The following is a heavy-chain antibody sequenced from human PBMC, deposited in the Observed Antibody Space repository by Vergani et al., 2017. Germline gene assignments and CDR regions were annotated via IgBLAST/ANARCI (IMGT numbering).Heavy chain of an antibody. CDR2: IYYSGST. CDR3: ARHSTVEWLVKLGWIDP. J-gene: IGHJ5*02. Sequence: QLQLQESGPGLVKPSATLSLTCSVSGASIRSSNYYWGWIRQPPGKGLEWIASIYYSGSTYYNPSLKNRVTISVDPSKNKFSLKLSSVTAADTAVYFCARHSTVEWLVKLGWIDPWGQGILVTVSS. CDR1: GASIRSSNYY. D-gene: IGHD6-19*01. V-gene: IGHV4-39*01.